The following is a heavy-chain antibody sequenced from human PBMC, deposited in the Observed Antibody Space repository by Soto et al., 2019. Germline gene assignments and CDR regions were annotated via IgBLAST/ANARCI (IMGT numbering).Heavy chain of an antibody. CDR1: GFTFISYA. D-gene: IGHD6-19*01. CDR2: ISYDGSNK. Sequence: SLRLSCAASGFTFISYAMHLFRHSPLKWLEWVAVISYDGSNKYYADSVKGRFTISRDNSKNTLYLQMNSLRAEDTAVYYCARDQVAGNYYYYYGMDVWGQGTTVTVSS. V-gene: IGHV3-30-3*01. J-gene: IGHJ6*02. CDR3: ARDQVAGNYYYYYGMDV.